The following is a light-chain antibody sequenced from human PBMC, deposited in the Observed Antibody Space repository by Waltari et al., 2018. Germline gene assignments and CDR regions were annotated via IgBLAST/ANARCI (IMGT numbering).Light chain of an antibody. CDR1: NTGSTR. CDR2: DDS. CDR3: QVWNTNSDQYV. Sequence: SYVLTQPPSVSVAPGKMATTTCGGNNTGSTRVHWYQQRPGQAPGVVVKDDSDRPSGIPERFSGSNSGNTATLTISRVEAGDEADYYCQVWNTNSDQYVFGTGTKVTVL. V-gene: IGLV3-21*03. J-gene: IGLJ1*01.